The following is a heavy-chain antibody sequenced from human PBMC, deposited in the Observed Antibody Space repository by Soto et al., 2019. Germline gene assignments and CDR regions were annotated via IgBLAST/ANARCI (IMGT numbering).Heavy chain of an antibody. CDR3: ARDFATSSFERYFDP. CDR1: GVSISTSSW. CDR2: IYHSGTS. J-gene: IGHJ5*02. D-gene: IGHD1-20*01. V-gene: IGHV4-4*02. Sequence: SETLSLTCAVSGVSISTSSWWTWVRQSPGQGLDWIGEIYHSGTSNYNPSLKGRVSITLDKSKNQFSLILTSVTAADTAVYYCARDFATSSFERYFDPWGQRTLVTVSS.